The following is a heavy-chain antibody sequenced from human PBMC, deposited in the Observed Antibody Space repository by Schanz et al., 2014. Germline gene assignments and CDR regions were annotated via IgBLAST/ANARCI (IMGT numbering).Heavy chain of an antibody. CDR2: ISSGGGST. V-gene: IGHV3-23*01. CDR1: GFSFTTYA. Sequence: EMQLLESGGGLAQPGGSLRLSCASSGFSFTTYAMSWVRQAPGKGLEWVSSISSGGGSTDYADSVKGRFTISRDNSKNTLYLQMKSLRAEDTAVYYCAKDRSWDYDSSGYFDYWGQGTLVTVSS. D-gene: IGHD3-22*01. J-gene: IGHJ4*02. CDR3: AKDRSWDYDSSGYFDY.